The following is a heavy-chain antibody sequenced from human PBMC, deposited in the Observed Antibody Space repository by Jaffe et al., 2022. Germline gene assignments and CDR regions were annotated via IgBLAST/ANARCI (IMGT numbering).Heavy chain of an antibody. V-gene: IGHV4-39*01. D-gene: IGHD2-15*01. J-gene: IGHJ5*02. CDR1: GGSISSSSYY. Sequence: QLQLQESGPGLVKPSETLSLTCTVSGGSISSSSYYWGWIRQPPGKGLEWIGSIYYSGSTYYNPSLKSRVTISVDTSKNQFSLKLSSVTAADTAVYYCARRWRYCSGGSCYPGVRWFDPWGQGTLVTVSS. CDR2: IYYSGST. CDR3: ARRWRYCSGGSCYPGVRWFDP.